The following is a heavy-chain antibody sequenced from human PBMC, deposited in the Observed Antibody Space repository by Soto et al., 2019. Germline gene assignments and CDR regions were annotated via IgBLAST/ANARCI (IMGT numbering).Heavy chain of an antibody. Sequence: GGSLRLSCAASGFTFSSYAMSWVRQAPGKGLEWVSAISGSGGSTYYADSVKGRFTISRDNSKNTLYLQMNSLRAEDTAVYYCAKPGTKDDYIWGSYRFVGYYYYMDVWGKGTTVTVSS. CDR3: AKPGTKDDYIWGSYRFVGYYYYMDV. CDR2: ISGSGGST. J-gene: IGHJ6*03. CDR1: GFTFSSYA. V-gene: IGHV3-23*01. D-gene: IGHD3-16*02.